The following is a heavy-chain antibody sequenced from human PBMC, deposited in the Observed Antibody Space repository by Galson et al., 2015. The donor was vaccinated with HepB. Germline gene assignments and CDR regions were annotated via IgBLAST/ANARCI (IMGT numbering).Heavy chain of an antibody. CDR1: GGTFSSYA. J-gene: IGHJ5*02. CDR2: IIPIFGTA. D-gene: IGHD3-9*01. CDR3: AWEKLYYDILTGSKALDP. Sequence: SVKVSCKASGGTFSSYAISWVRQAPGQGLEWMGGIIPIFGTANYAQKFQGGVTITADESTSTAYMELSSLRSEDTAVYYCAWEKLYYDILTGSKALDPWGQGTLVTVSS. V-gene: IGHV1-69*13.